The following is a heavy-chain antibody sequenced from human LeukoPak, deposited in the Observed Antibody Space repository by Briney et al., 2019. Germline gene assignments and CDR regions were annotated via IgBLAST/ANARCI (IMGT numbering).Heavy chain of an antibody. V-gene: IGHV1-69*05. Sequence: SVKVSCKASGGTFSSYAISWVRQAPGQGLEWMGGIIPIFGTANYAQKFQGRVTITTDESTSTAYMELSNLRSEDTAVYYCASGTGVGATIFAFDIWGQGTMVTVSS. J-gene: IGHJ3*02. D-gene: IGHD1-26*01. CDR2: IIPIFGTA. CDR3: ASGTGVGATIFAFDI. CDR1: GGTFSSYA.